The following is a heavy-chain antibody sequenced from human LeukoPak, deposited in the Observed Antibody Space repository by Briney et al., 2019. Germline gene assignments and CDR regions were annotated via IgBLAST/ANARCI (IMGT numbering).Heavy chain of an antibody. CDR1: GYTLTGHY. J-gene: IGHJ3*02. D-gene: IGHD7-27*01. CDR2: ISPHSGFT. Sequence: ASVKVSCKASGYTLTGHYIHWVRQAPGQGLEWMGWISPHSGFTMYPQRFQGRVTMTTDTSISTAFLEVRRLRFDDTAAYYCARQTGDDALDIWGQGTVITVYS. CDR3: ARQTGDDALDI. V-gene: IGHV1-2*02.